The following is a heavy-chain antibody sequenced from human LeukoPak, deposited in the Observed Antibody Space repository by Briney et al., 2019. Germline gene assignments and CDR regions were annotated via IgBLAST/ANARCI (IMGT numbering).Heavy chain of an antibody. D-gene: IGHD2-2*01. CDR1: GSSFTSYW. CDR3: ARALGYCSSTSCPLDAFGI. J-gene: IGHJ3*02. CDR2: IYPGDSDT. V-gene: IGHV5-51*01. Sequence: GASLEISCKGSGSSFTSYWIGGVRQLPGKGLEWMGIIYPGDSDTRYSPSFQGQVTISADKSISTAYLQWSRLKASDTAMYYCARALGYCSSTSCPLDAFGIWGQGTMVTVSS.